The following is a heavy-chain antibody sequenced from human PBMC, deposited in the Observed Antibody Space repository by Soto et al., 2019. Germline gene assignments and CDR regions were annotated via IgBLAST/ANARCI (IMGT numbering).Heavy chain of an antibody. V-gene: IGHV3-48*03. Sequence: EVQLVESGGGLVQPGGSLRLSCVGSGFRFNEYEINWVRQAPGKGLELIAYINSGGSLIYYAASVKGRFTISRDNYKDSVYLQMNSLRADDTALYYCARETSYGQSATIVGEFWGQGTLVTVSS. CDR2: INSGGSLI. CDR3: ARETSYGQSATIVGEF. CDR1: GFRFNEYE. D-gene: IGHD3-10*01. J-gene: IGHJ4*02.